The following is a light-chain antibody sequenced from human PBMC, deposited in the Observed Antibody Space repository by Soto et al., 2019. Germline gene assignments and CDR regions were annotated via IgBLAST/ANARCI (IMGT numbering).Light chain of an antibody. CDR3: TSYRRGPLYG. CDR2: DVT. Sequence: QSVLTQPASVSGSPGQSITISCTGISTDVSTSTFVSWYQHHPGKAPRLILYDVTHRPSGISTRFSGSKSGDTATLTISGLQAEDEADYFCTSYRRGPLYGFGSGTKLTVL. V-gene: IGLV2-14*03. J-gene: IGLJ6*01. CDR1: STDVSTSTF.